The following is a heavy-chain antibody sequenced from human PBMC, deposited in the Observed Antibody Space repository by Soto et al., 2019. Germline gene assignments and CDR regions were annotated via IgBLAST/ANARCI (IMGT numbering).Heavy chain of an antibody. V-gene: IGHV4-59*01. D-gene: IGHD1-1*01. J-gene: IGHJ6*02. CDR2: IYYRGST. CDR1: GGSISSYY. CDR3: AREGTTVDSYYYYGMDV. Sequence: QVQLQESGRGLVKPSETLSLTCTVSGGSISSYYWSWIRQPQGKGLEWIGYIYYRGSTNYNPSLKRRFTISVDTSKNQFSLKLCSATAADTAVYYCAREGTTVDSYYYYGMDVWGQGTTVTVSS.